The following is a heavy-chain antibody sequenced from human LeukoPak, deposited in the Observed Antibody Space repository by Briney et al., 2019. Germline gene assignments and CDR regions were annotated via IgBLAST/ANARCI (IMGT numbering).Heavy chain of an antibody. D-gene: IGHD3-22*01. V-gene: IGHV3-30*04. CDR2: ISYDGSNK. CDR3: AMVQEQNYYDSSGPFDY. Sequence: PGGSLRLSCAASGFTFSSYAMHWVRQAPGKGLEWVAVISYDGSNKYYADSVKGRFTIDRHNSENTLYLQMTSLRAEDTAVYYCAMVQEQNYYDSSGPFDYWGGGTLVTVPS. CDR1: GFTFSSYA. J-gene: IGHJ4*02.